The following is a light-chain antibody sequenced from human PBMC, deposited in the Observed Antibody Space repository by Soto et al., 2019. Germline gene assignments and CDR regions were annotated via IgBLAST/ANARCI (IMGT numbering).Light chain of an antibody. V-gene: IGKV1-39*01. Sequence: DIQMTQSPSSLSASVGDRVTITCRASQSISSYLNWYQQKPGKAPNLLIYDASSLQSGVPSRFSGSGSGTDFTLTISSLQPEDFATYYCQQLNSYPFTFGPGTKVDIK. CDR3: QQLNSYPFT. J-gene: IGKJ3*01. CDR2: DAS. CDR1: QSISSY.